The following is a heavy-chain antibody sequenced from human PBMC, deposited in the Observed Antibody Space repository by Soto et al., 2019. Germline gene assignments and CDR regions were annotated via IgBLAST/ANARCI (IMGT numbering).Heavy chain of an antibody. V-gene: IGHV3-23*01. CDR3: AKDYYDSSGYSFDY. Sequence: GGPLRLSCAASRFTFSSYAMSWVHQAPGKGLEWVSAISGSGGSTYYADSVKGRFTISRDNSKNTLYLQMNSLRAEDTAVYYCAKDYYDSSGYSFDYWGQGTLVTVS. CDR2: ISGSGGST. J-gene: IGHJ4*02. CDR1: RFTFSSYA. D-gene: IGHD3-22*01.